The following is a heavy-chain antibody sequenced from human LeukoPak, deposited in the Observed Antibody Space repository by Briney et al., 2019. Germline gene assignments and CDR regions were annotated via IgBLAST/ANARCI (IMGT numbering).Heavy chain of an antibody. J-gene: IGHJ4*02. CDR1: GGSISSYY. V-gene: IGHV4-59*01. Sequence: SETLSLTCTVSGGSISSYYWSWIRQPPGKGLEWIGYIYYSGSTNYNPSLKSRVTISVDTSKNQFSLKLSSVTAADTAVYYCARGGSYDILTGYSSFDYWGQGTLVTVSS. CDR3: ARGGSYDILTGYSSFDY. D-gene: IGHD3-9*01. CDR2: IYYSGST.